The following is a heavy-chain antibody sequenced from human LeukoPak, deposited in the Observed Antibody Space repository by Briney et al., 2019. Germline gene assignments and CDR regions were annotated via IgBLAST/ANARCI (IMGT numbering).Heavy chain of an antibody. D-gene: IGHD3-22*01. J-gene: IGHJ4*02. CDR2: MYHSGST. V-gene: IGHV4-38-2*02. CDR1: GYLISSGYY. Sequence: SETLSLTCVVSGYLISSGYYWGWIRQPPGKGLEWIGSMYHSGSTYYNPSLKSRVTISIDTSKNHFSLNLTSVTAADTAVYYSARDLSRGSFDYWGQGTLVTVSS. CDR3: ARDLSRGSFDY.